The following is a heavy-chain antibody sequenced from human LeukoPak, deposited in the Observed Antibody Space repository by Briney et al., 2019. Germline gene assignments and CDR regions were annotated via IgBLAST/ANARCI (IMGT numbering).Heavy chain of an antibody. CDR2: INPSGGST. D-gene: IGHD4-17*01. CDR3: ARVDYGDYRMDY. CDR1: GYTFTNYE. J-gene: IGHJ4*02. Sequence: ASVKVSCKASGYTFTNYEINWVRQAPGQGLEWMGIINPSGGSTSYAQKFQGRVTMTRDTSTSKVYMELSSLRSEDTAVYYCARVDYGDYRMDYWGQGTLVTVSS. V-gene: IGHV1-46*01.